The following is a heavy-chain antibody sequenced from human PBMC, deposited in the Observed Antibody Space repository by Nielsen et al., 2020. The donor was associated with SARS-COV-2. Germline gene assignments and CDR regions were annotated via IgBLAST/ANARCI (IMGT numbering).Heavy chain of an antibody. V-gene: IGHV1-58*01. CDR3: ATVFAIFGVVTSFDY. CDR2: IVVGSGNT. J-gene: IGHJ4*02. Sequence: SVKVSCKASGFTFTSSAVQWVRQARGQRLEWIGWIVVGSGNTNYAQKFQERVTITRDMSTSTAYMELSSLRSEDTAVYYCATVFAIFGVVTSFDYWGQGTLVTVSS. D-gene: IGHD3-3*01. CDR1: GFTFTSSA.